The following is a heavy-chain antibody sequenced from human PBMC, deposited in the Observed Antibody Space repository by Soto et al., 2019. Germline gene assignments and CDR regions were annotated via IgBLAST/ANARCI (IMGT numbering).Heavy chain of an antibody. D-gene: IGHD3-16*02. J-gene: IGHJ6*02. Sequence: QVQLVQSGAEVKKPGSSVKVSCKASGGTFSSYAISWVRQAPGQGLEWMGGIIPIFGTANYAQKFQGRVTITADESKSTPYMELSSLRTEVTAVYYCARGYRYYYYYGMDVWGQGTTVTVSS. CDR1: GGTFSSYA. CDR3: ARGYRYYYYYGMDV. CDR2: IIPIFGTA. V-gene: IGHV1-69*01.